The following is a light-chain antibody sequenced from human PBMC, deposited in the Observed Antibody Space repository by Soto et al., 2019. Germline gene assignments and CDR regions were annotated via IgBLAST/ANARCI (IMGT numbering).Light chain of an antibody. CDR1: QSVTTN. Sequence: EIVMTQSPATLSVSPGERATLSCRASQSVTTNMAWYQQKPGQAPRLLIYGASIRATGIPDRFSGSGSGTDFTLTISRLEPEDFAVFYCQHYDSLPITFGQGTRLEIK. CDR3: QHYDSLPIT. J-gene: IGKJ5*01. V-gene: IGKV3-20*01. CDR2: GAS.